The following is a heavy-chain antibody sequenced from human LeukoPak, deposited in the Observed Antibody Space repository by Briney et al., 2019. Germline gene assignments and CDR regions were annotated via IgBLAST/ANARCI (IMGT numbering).Heavy chain of an antibody. J-gene: IGHJ4*02. V-gene: IGHV3-20*04. CDR1: GFTFEDYD. CDR2: INWSGGSR. D-gene: IGHD3-3*01. Sequence: GGSLRLSCAASGFTFEDYDMSWVRQGPGKGLEWISHINWSGGSRRYVDSVEGRFTISRDNAKTSLYLEMTSLRVEDTAVYYCVRDRSGVPSDVIPFEFWGQGSLVTVSS. CDR3: VRDRSGVPSDVIPFEF.